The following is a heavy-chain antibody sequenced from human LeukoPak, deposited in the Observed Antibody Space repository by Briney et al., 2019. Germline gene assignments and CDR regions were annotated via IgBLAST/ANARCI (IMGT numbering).Heavy chain of an antibody. CDR2: MNPNSGDT. V-gene: IGHV1-2*02. J-gene: IGHJ5*02. Sequence: SVKVSCKASGYTFTDFYMHWGRHAPGEGLGWVGWMNPNSGDTNYAQQFQGRLTMTRDTSITTGHMELTGLRPDDTAVYYCARARPVVGSGHNWFDPWGQGTLVTVSS. CDR1: GYTFTDFY. CDR3: ARARPVVGSGHNWFDP. D-gene: IGHD1-26*01.